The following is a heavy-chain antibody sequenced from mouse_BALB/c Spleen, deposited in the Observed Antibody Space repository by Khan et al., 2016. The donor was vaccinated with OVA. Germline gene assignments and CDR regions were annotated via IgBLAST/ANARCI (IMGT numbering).Heavy chain of an antibody. CDR2: IYPGDGNS. V-gene: IGHV1-87*01. CDR3: ARGGITTGYFDY. CDR1: GYTFTSYW. J-gene: IGHJ2*01. Sequence: QVQLQQSGTELARPGASVKLSCKASGYTFTSYWMQWVKQRPGQGLEWIGAIYPGDGNSRYTQKFKGKATLTADKSSSTAYMQLSSLASEDSAVYDCARGGITTGYFDYWGQGTTLTVSS. D-gene: IGHD1-1*01.